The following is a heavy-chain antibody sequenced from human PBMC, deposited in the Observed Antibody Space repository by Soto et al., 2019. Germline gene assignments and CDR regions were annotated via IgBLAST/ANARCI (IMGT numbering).Heavy chain of an antibody. Sequence: GASVQVSCTASGYTFTGYYMHWVRQARGQGLEWMGWISAYNGDTNYAQKLQGRVTMTTDRTTSTANLELRSLRSDVTVVYYCARSNILRGYYYGMDVWGQGTTVTVSS. CDR3: ARSNILRGYYYGMDV. V-gene: IGHV1-18*04. D-gene: IGHD3-16*01. J-gene: IGHJ6*02. CDR2: ISAYNGDT. CDR1: GYTFTGYY.